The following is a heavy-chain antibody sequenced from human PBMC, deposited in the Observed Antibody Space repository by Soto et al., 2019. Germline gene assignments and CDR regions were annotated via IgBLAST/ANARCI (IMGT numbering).Heavy chain of an antibody. V-gene: IGHV4-30-4*01. Sequence: SETLSLTCTVSGGSISSGDYYWSWIRQPPGKGLEWIGYIYYSGSTYYNPSLKRRVTISVDTSKNQFSLKLSSGTAADTAGYYCARDMMGGPRSYYYYGMDVWGQGTTVTVSS. CDR2: IYYSGST. D-gene: IGHD1-26*01. CDR1: GGSISSGDYY. J-gene: IGHJ6*02. CDR3: ARDMMGGPRSYYYYGMDV.